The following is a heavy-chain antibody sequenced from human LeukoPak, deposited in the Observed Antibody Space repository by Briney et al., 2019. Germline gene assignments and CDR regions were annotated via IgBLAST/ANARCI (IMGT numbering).Heavy chain of an antibody. J-gene: IGHJ4*02. D-gene: IGHD6-13*01. CDR1: GFTFSSYG. CDR2: IRYDGSNK. V-gene: IGHV3-30*02. Sequence: GGSLRLSCAASGFTFSSYGMHWVRQAPGKGLEWVAFIRYDGSNKYYADSVKGRFTISRDNSKNTLYLQMNSLRAEDTAVYYCAKDKRSSSWYSVDSFDYWGQGTLVTVSS. CDR3: AKDKRSSSWYSVDSFDY.